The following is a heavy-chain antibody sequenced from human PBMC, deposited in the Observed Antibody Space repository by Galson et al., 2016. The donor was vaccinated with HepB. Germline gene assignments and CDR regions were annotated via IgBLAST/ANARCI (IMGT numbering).Heavy chain of an antibody. V-gene: IGHV3-23*01. CDR1: GFGLGGNA. D-gene: IGHD3-3*01. Sequence: SLRLSCAASGFGLGGNAMTWVRQAPGKGLEWVAGIEGSNDNTHYADSVKGRFTISRDKSKNTLDLQMNSLRAEDTAVYFCVRADGSTIVGVAYDSWGQGTLVTVSS. CDR3: VRADGSTIVGVAYDS. CDR2: IEGSNDNT. J-gene: IGHJ4*02.